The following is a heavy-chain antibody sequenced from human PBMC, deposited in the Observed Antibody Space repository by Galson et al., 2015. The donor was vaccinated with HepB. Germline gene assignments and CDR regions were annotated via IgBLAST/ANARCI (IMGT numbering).Heavy chain of an antibody. V-gene: IGHV3-15*07. J-gene: IGHJ4*02. Sequence: SLRLSCAASGFTFSNAWMNWVRQAPGKGLEWVGRIKSKTDGGTTDYAAPVKGRFTISRDDSKNTLYLQMNSLKTGDTAVYYCTTEYYYDSSGHWTSGRFDYWGQGTLVTVSS. CDR2: IKSKTDGGTT. D-gene: IGHD3-22*01. CDR1: GFTFSNAW. CDR3: TTEYYYDSSGHWTSGRFDY.